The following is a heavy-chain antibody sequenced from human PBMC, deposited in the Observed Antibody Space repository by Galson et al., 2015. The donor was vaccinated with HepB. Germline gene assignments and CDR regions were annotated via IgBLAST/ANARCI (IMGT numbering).Heavy chain of an antibody. V-gene: IGHV3-23*01. J-gene: IGHJ4*02. CDR3: TPFRRISYSSWRQLDC. CDR2: VSGSGGTT. Sequence: SLRLSCAASGFTFSDYAMSWVRQAPGKGLEWVSAVSGSGGTTYYGESVKGRFTISRDNSKKTLYLQMNSLRVEDTAVYFCTPFRRISYSSWRQLDCWGQGTLVTVSS. CDR1: GFTFSDYA. D-gene: IGHD5-12*01.